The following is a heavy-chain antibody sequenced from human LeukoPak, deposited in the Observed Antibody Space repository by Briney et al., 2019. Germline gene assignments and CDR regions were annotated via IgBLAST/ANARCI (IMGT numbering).Heavy chain of an antibody. Sequence: GGSLRLSCAASGFSFSDYEMNWVRQAPGKGLEWVLHISTSGNIIHYADSVKGRFTISRDNAKNSLYLQMNSLRAEDTALYFCARDATTEIGTVYMDVWGKGTTVTISS. CDR1: GFSFSDYE. CDR2: ISTSGNII. CDR3: ARDATTEIGTVYMDV. V-gene: IGHV3-48*03. J-gene: IGHJ6*03. D-gene: IGHD1-1*01.